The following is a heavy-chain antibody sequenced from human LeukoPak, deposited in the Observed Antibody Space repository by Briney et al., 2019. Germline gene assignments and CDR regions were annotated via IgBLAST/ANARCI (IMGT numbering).Heavy chain of an antibody. J-gene: IGHJ4*02. CDR1: GGSISSSSYY. D-gene: IGHD2-2*01. Sequence: PSETLSLTCTVSGGSISSSSYYWGWIRQPPGKGLEWIGSIYYSGGTYYNPSLKSRVTISVDTSKNQFSLKLSSVTAADTAVYYCARQTFCSSTSCYLDYWGQGTLVTVSS. CDR3: ARQTFCSSTSCYLDY. V-gene: IGHV4-39*01. CDR2: IYYSGGT.